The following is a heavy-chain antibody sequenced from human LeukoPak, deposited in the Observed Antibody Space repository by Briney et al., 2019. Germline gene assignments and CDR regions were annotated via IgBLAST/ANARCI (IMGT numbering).Heavy chain of an antibody. V-gene: IGHV3-20*01. CDR3: ARPRSYCSGGSCYSSDAFDI. CDR2: INWNGGST. J-gene: IGHJ3*02. Sequence: SGGSLRLSCAASGFTFDDYGMSWVRQAPGKGLEWVSGINWNGGSTGYADSVKGRFTISRDNAKNSLYLQMNSLRAEDTALYHCARPRSYCSGGSCYSSDAFDIWGQGTMVTVSS. CDR1: GFTFDDYG. D-gene: IGHD2-15*01.